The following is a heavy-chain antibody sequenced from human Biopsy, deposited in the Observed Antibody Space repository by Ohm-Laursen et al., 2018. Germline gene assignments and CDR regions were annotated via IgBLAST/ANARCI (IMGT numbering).Heavy chain of an antibody. V-gene: IGHV4-59*01. CDR3: ARDRGYYSDRTVPGYFDL. CDR1: GDSISSYY. D-gene: IGHD3-22*01. CDR2: VYYTGST. Sequence: GTLSLTCTVSGDSISSYYWSWIRQPPGKGLQWIGYVYYTGSTDYNPSLQSRVTISVDTSKDHFSLRLRSVTPADTAIYYCARDRGYYSDRTVPGYFDLWGRGTLVTVSS. J-gene: IGHJ2*01.